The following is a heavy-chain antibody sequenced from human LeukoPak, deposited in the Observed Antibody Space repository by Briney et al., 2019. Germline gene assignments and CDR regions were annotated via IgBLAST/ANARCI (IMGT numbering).Heavy chain of an antibody. Sequence: SETLSLTCTVSGGSISSYYWSWIRQHPGKGLEWIGNIYYSGSTNYNPSLKSRVTISVDTSKNQFSLKLSSVTAADTAVYYCARGMGYSYGLTYYYYGMDVWGQGTTVTVSS. CDR3: ARGMGYSYGLTYYYYGMDV. D-gene: IGHD5-18*01. J-gene: IGHJ6*02. CDR2: IYYSGST. V-gene: IGHV4-59*01. CDR1: GGSISSYY.